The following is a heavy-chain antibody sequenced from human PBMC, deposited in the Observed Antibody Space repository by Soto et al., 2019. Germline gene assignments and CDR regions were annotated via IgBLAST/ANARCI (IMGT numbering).Heavy chain of an antibody. V-gene: IGHV4-61*01. J-gene: IGHJ4*02. CDR2: IYYSGST. CDR1: GGSVSSGSYY. CDR3: ARLRTYDLMTAPDY. D-gene: IGHD3-9*01. Sequence: SETLSLTCTVSGGSVSSGSYYWSFIRQPPGKGLEWIGEIYYSGSTNYNPSLKSRVTISVDTSKNQFSLKLSSVTAADTAVYYCARLRTYDLMTAPDYWGQGTLVTVSS.